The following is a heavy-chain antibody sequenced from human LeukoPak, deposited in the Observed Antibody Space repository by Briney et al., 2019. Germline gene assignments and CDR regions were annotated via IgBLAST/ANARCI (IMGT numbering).Heavy chain of an antibody. V-gene: IGHV1-46*01. J-gene: IGHJ4*02. Sequence: ASVKVSCKVSGYTLTELSMHWVRQAPGQGLEWMGMIYPRDGSTSYAQKFQGRVTVTRDTSTSTVHMELSGLRSEDTAVYYCARDQEAFDYWGQGTLVTVSS. CDR2: IYPRDGST. CDR3: ARDQEAFDY. CDR1: GYTLTELS.